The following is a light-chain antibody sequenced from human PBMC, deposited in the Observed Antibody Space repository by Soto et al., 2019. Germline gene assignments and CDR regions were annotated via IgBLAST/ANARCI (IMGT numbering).Light chain of an antibody. CDR3: QQFSSYPLT. Sequence: EMVLTQSPDTLSVSPGERATLSCRASQTVSSNFLAWYQQRPGQAPRLLIYDASSRATGIPDRFSGGGSGTDFTLTISRLEPEDFAVYYCQQFSSYPLTFGGGTKVDIK. J-gene: IGKJ4*01. CDR1: QTVSSNF. CDR2: DAS. V-gene: IGKV3-20*01.